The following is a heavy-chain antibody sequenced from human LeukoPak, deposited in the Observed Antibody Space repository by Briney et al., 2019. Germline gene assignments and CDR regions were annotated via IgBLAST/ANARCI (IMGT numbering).Heavy chain of an antibody. D-gene: IGHD4-17*01. Sequence: ASVKVSCKASGFTFTSSAVQWVRQARGQRLEWIGWIVVGSGNTNYAQKFQERVTITRDMSTSTAYMELSSLRSEDTAVYYCAADRDYGDYFAFDIWGQGTMVTVSS. J-gene: IGHJ3*02. CDR2: IVVGSGNT. CDR1: GFTFTSSA. CDR3: AADRDYGDYFAFDI. V-gene: IGHV1-58*01.